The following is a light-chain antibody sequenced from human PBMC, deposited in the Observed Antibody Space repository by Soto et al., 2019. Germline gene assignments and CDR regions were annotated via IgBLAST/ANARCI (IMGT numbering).Light chain of an antibody. CDR2: EVS. CDR1: SGDVGGYNY. V-gene: IGLV2-14*01. Sequence: SALTQPASVSGSPGQSITISCTGTSGDVGGYNYVSWYQQHPGKAPKLMIYEVSYRPSGVSNRFSGSKSGNTASLTISGLQAEDEADYYCSSYTSSNTLVFGGGTKLTVL. CDR3: SSYTSSNTLV. J-gene: IGLJ2*01.